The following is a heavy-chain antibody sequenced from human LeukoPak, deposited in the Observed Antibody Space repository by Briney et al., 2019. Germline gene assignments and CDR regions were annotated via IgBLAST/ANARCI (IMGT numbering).Heavy chain of an antibody. D-gene: IGHD5-12*01. J-gene: IGHJ4*02. Sequence: SQTLSLTCPISGDSVSSTSSAWNWLRQSPSRGLEWLGRTYYRSEWLNDYAPSVKSRISINPEASKNQFCLQLNSVTPDDTAVYYCARDHGSGYEVRLDHWGQGTLVTVSS. CDR3: ARDHGSGYEVRLDH. CDR2: TYYRSEWLN. V-gene: IGHV6-1*01. CDR1: GDSVSSTSSA.